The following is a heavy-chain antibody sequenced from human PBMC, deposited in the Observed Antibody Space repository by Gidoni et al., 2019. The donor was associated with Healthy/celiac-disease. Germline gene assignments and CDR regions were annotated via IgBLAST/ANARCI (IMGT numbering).Heavy chain of an antibody. CDR3: AKGGVGAKYYFDY. Sequence: EVQLLESGGGLVQPGGPLRLSCAASGFTFSSYAMSWVRQAPGKGLEWVSAISGSGGSTYYADSVKGRFTISRDNSKNTLYLQMNSLRAEDTAVYYCAKGGVGAKYYFDYWGQGTLVTVSS. J-gene: IGHJ4*02. CDR1: GFTFSSYA. D-gene: IGHD1-26*01. V-gene: IGHV3-23*01. CDR2: ISGSGGST.